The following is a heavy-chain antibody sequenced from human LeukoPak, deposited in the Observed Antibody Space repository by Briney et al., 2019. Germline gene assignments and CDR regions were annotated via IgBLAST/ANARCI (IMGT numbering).Heavy chain of an antibody. CDR3: ARDRYCSGGSCYSDAFDI. CDR1: GGSISSSSYY. Sequence: SETLSLTCTVSGGSISSSSYYWGWIRQPPGKGLEWIGSIYYSGSTYYNPSLESRVTISVDTSKNQFSLKLSSVTAADTAVYYCARDRYCSGGSCYSDAFDIWGQGTMVTVSS. CDR2: IYYSGST. V-gene: IGHV4-39*07. D-gene: IGHD2-15*01. J-gene: IGHJ3*02.